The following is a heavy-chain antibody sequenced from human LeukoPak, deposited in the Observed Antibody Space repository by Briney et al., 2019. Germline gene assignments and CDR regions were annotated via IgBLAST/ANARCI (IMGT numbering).Heavy chain of an antibody. CDR3: ARHDEYSSNHVGLDY. Sequence: SETLSLTCSVSGDSIGSTSYYWDWVRQSPGKGLEWIASIYSSGSTYYNPSLKSRVTLSVDTSKNQFSLKLTSVTAADTAVYYCARHDEYSSNHVGLDYWGQGTLVTVSS. CDR2: IYSSGST. V-gene: IGHV4-39*01. J-gene: IGHJ4*02. CDR1: GDSIGSTSYY. D-gene: IGHD6-13*01.